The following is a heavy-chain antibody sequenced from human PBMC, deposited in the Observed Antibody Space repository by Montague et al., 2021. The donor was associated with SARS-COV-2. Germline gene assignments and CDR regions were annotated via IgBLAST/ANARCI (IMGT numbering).Heavy chain of an antibody. CDR2: VDHRGSS. CDR3: ARGQATVFGVLIMLPAAGPLDS. V-gene: IGHV4-34*01. CDR1: GGSFSDYY. J-gene: IGHJ3*02. D-gene: IGHD3-3*01. Sequence: SETLSLTCAVYGGSFSDYYWTWIRQAPGKGLEWIGEVDHRGSSSYNPSLQSRLTISVDRSKNQFSLRLTSVTAADTAVYYCARGQATVFGVLIMLPAAGPLDSWGLGTKVTVSS.